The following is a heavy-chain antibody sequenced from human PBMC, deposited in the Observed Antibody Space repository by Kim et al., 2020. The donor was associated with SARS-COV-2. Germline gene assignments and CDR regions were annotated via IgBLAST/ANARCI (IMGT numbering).Heavy chain of an antibody. J-gene: IGHJ4*02. V-gene: IGHV1-2*02. CDR1: GYTFTNYY. D-gene: IGHD5-18*01. CDR3: ARDRSNLVYSIGD. CDR2: INPNSGGT. Sequence: ASVKVSCKASGYTFTNYYIHWVRQAPGQGLEWMGWINPNSGGTKYAQKFQGRVSMTSDTSINTAYMEVIRLTSDDTAVYFCARDRSNLVYSIGDWGQGTL.